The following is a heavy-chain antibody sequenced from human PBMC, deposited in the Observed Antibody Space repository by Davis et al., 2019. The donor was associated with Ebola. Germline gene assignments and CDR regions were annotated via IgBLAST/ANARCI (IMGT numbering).Heavy chain of an antibody. D-gene: IGHD6-25*01. V-gene: IGHV5-10-1*01. J-gene: IGHJ3*02. CDR1: GYIFTSYW. Sequence: GESLKISCKGSGYIFTSYWISWVRQMPGKGLEWMGRIDPSDSYTNYSPSFQGHVTISADKSISTAYLQWSSLKASDTAMYYCARRTTRVYSSAKNAFDIWGQGTMVTVSS. CDR3: ARRTTRVYSSAKNAFDI. CDR2: IDPSDSYT.